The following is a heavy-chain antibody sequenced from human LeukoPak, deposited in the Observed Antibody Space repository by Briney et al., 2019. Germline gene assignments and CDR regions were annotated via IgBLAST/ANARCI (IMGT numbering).Heavy chain of an antibody. CDR2: ISAYNGNT. Sequence: EASVKVSCKASGYTFTSYGISWVRQAPGQGLEWMGWISAYNGNTNYAQKLQGRVTMTTDTSTSTAYMELRSLSFDDTAVYYCARLLIRWEYPIAAAGTPGYYYGMDVWGQGTTVTVSS. D-gene: IGHD6-13*01. V-gene: IGHV1-18*01. CDR1: GYTFTSYG. J-gene: IGHJ6*02. CDR3: ARLLIRWEYPIAAAGTPGYYYGMDV.